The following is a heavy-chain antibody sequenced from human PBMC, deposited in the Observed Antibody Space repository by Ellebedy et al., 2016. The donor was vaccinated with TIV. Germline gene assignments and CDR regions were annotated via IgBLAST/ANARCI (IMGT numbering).Heavy chain of an antibody. CDR3: ARERAHGSWFYDY. CDR2: ISTGGNYQ. J-gene: IGHJ4*02. CDR1: GFTFSNYG. Sequence: PGGSLRLSCAASGFTFSNYGMHWVRQAPGKGLEWVAVISTGGNYQYYAASVRGRFTISRDNSMNTFFLQMNSLRAEGTAVYYCARERAHGSWFYDYWGQGTLVTVSS. D-gene: IGHD3-10*01. V-gene: IGHV3-30*03.